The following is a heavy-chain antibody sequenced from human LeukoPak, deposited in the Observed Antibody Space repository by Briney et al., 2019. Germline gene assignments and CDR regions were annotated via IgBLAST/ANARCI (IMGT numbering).Heavy chain of an antibody. CDR1: GFTFGSYD. CDR3: ARHKGWTFDY. J-gene: IGHJ4*02. Sequence: PGGSLRLSCAASGFTFGSYDMHWVRQAPGKGLEWVAVIWYDGSNKYYADSVKGRFSISRDISKNTLYLQMNSLRAEDTAVYYCARHKGWTFDYWGQGTLVTVSS. CDR2: IWYDGSNK. V-gene: IGHV3-33*01. D-gene: IGHD6-19*01.